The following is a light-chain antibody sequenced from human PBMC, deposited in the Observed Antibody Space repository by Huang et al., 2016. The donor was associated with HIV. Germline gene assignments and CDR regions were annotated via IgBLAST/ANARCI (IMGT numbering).Light chain of an antibody. J-gene: IGKJ4*01. V-gene: IGKV1-9*01. CDR3: QQFSSYPLT. Sequence: IQLTQSPSSLSIYVGDKVTITCRASQGIPNYVAWYQQRPGKAPKLLIYAASTLQNGVPSRFSGSGSGADFALSIANVQPEDSATYYCQQFSSYPLTLGGGTKVEIK. CDR1: QGIPNY. CDR2: AAS.